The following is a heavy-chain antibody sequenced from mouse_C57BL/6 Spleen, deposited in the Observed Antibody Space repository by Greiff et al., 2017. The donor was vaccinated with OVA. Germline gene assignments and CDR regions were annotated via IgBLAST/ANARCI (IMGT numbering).Heavy chain of an antibody. Sequence: VQLQQSGPELVKPGDSVKISCKASGYSFTGYFMNWVMQSHGKSLEWIGRINPYNGDTFYNQKFKGKATLTVDKSSSTAHMELRSLTSEDSAVYYWARGTITTVVGGAMDYWGQGTSVTVSS. CDR2: INPYNGDT. J-gene: IGHJ4*01. D-gene: IGHD1-1*01. V-gene: IGHV1-20*01. CDR1: GYSFTGYF. CDR3: ARGTITTVVGGAMDY.